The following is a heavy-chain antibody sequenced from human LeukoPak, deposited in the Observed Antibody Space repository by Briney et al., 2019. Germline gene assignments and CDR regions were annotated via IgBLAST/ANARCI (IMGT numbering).Heavy chain of an antibody. V-gene: IGHV3-30*04. D-gene: IGHD4-23*01. CDR1: GFTFSSYA. Sequence: QSGGSLRLSCAASGFTFSSYAMSWVRQAPGKGLEWVAVISYDGSNKYYADSVKGRFTISRDNSKNTLYLQMNSLRAEDTAVYYCARDLSPYGGNSWYYFDYWGQGTLVTVSS. J-gene: IGHJ4*02. CDR2: ISYDGSNK. CDR3: ARDLSPYGGNSWYYFDY.